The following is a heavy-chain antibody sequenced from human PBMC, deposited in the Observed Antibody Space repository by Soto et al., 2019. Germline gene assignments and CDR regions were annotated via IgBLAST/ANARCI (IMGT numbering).Heavy chain of an antibody. Sequence: GESLKISCAASGFTFDDYTMHWVRQAPGKGLEWVSLISWDGGSTYYADSVKGRFTISRDNSKNSLYLQMNSLRTEDTALYYCAKDWGERSHYGMDVWGQGTTVTVSS. CDR1: GFTFDDYT. CDR3: AKDWGERSHYGMDV. J-gene: IGHJ6*02. CDR2: ISWDGGST. V-gene: IGHV3-43*01. D-gene: IGHD1-1*01.